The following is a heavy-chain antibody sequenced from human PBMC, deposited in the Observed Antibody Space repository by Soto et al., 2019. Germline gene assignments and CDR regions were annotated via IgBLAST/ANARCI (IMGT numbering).Heavy chain of an antibody. V-gene: IGHV3-33*01. J-gene: IGHJ5*02. D-gene: IGHD1-20*01. CDR3: ARDPNKYNWNRSTNWFDP. Sequence: PGGSLRLSXAASGFTFSSYGMHWVRQAPGKGLEWVAVIWYDGSNKYYADSVKGRFTISRDNSKNTLYLQMNSLRAEDTAVYYCARDPNKYNWNRSTNWFDPWGQGTLVTVSS. CDR1: GFTFSSYG. CDR2: IWYDGSNK.